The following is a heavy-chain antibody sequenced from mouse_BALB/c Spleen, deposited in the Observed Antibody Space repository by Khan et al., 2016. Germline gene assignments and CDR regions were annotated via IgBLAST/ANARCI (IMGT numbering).Heavy chain of an antibody. CDR2: VNPNNGGT. D-gene: IGHD2-10*01. Sequence: VQLQQPGPDLVKPGASVKISCKATGYSFTGYYIHWVKQSHGKSLEWIGRVNPNNGGTSYNQKFKDKAIVTVDKSSSTAYMELRSLTSEDSAVYCCASTVLLPDCFDYWGQGTTLTVSS. CDR1: GYSFTGYY. V-gene: IGHV1-26*01. J-gene: IGHJ2*01. CDR3: ASTVLLPDCFDY.